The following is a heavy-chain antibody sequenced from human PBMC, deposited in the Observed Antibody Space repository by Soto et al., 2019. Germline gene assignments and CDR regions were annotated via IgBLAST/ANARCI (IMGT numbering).Heavy chain of an antibody. V-gene: IGHV1-18*01. CDR2: INTNNGNT. D-gene: IGHD3-9*01. CDR3: ARVNYDIFDC. Sequence: QVQLLQSGAEVKEPGASVEVSCKTSGYTFTNFGLTWVRQAPGQGLEWLGFINTNNGNTNYAPNLQGRVTMTTDASTSTGYMELRSLRSDDTAIYYCARVNYDIFDCWGQGTLVAVSS. J-gene: IGHJ4*02. CDR1: GYTFTNFG.